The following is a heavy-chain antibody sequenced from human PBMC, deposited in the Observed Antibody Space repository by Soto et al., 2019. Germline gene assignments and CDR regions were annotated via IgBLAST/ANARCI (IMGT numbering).Heavy chain of an antibody. CDR3: ARVFSGSYSDY. CDR2: NFHSGST. CDR1: GGSIRSNNW. Sequence: QVQLQESGPGLVKPSGTLSLTCAVSGGSIRSNNWWSWVRQPPGKGLEWIGENFHSGSTNFTPSLKTRVIISVDKSQNQFSLKLSSGTAADTAVYDFARVFSGSYSDYWGQGTLVTVSS. V-gene: IGHV4-4*02. J-gene: IGHJ4*02. D-gene: IGHD1-26*01.